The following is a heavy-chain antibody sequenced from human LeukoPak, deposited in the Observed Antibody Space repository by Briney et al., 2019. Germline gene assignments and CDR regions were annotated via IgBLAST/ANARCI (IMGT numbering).Heavy chain of an antibody. V-gene: IGHV4-59*08. CDR3: ARHIGGGIEDMDV. CDR2: IYVTGN. J-gene: IGHJ6*03. CDR1: GGSVGTYY. Sequence: SETLSLTCTVSGGSVGTYYWSWVRQSPGKGLEWIGYIYVTGNRYNPYLQSRVTISVDTSRNQFFLKMSSVTAADTAVYYCARHIGGGIEDMDVWGKGTKVTVSS. D-gene: IGHD3-16*02.